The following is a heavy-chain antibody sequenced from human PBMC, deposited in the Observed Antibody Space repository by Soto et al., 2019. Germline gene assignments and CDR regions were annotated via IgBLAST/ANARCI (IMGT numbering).Heavy chain of an antibody. J-gene: IGHJ4*02. Sequence: QVQLQESGPGLVKPSQTLSLTCTVSGGSISSGGYYWSWIRQHPGKGLEWIGYIYYSGSTYYNPSRKHRVTLPVDTSRNQFSLKLSSVTAADTAVYYCARAGGDGSGSYEDYWGQGTLVTVSS. D-gene: IGHD3-10*01. CDR2: IYYSGST. V-gene: IGHV4-31*03. CDR1: GGSISSGGYY. CDR3: ARAGGDGSGSYEDY.